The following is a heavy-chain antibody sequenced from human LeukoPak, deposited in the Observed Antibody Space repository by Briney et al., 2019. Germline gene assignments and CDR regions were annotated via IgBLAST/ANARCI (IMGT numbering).Heavy chain of an antibody. CDR1: GGSISSGGYY. CDR3: ARERIAARYFDY. V-gene: IGHV4-31*03. J-gene: IGHJ4*02. Sequence: AQTLSLTCTVSGGSISSGGYYWSWLRQHQGKGLEWIGYIYYSGSTYYNPSLKSRVTISIDTSKNQFSLKLSSVTAADTAVYYCARERIAARYFDYWGQGTLVTVSS. CDR2: IYYSGST. D-gene: IGHD6-6*01.